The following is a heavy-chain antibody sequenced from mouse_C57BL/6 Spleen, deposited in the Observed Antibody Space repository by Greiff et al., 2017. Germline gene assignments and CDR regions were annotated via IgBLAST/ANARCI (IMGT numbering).Heavy chain of an antibody. V-gene: IGHV1-19*01. CDR2: INPYNGGT. Sequence: EVQMQQSGPVLVKPGASVKMSCTASGYTFTDYYMNWVKQSHGKSLEWIGVINPYNGGTGYTQKLKGKATLTVDKSSSTDYMELNSLTSEDSAVYYCARKSSNPYYFGYWGQGTTLTVSS. D-gene: IGHD1-1*01. J-gene: IGHJ2*01. CDR3: ARKSSNPYYFGY. CDR1: GYTFTDYY.